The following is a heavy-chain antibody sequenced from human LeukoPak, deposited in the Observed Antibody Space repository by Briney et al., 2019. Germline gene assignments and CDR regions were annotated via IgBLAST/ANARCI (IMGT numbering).Heavy chain of an antibody. J-gene: IGHJ4*02. D-gene: IGHD3-22*01. CDR3: ARMYYYDSSGYYRERGLDY. CDR1: GGTFSSYA. V-gene: IGHV1-69*01. CDR2: IIPIFGTA. Sequence: SVKVSCKASGGTFSSYAISWVRQAPGQGLEWMGGIIPIFGTANYAQKFQGRVTITADESTSTAYMELSSLRSEDTAVYYCARMYYYDSSGYYRERGLDYWGQGTLVTVSS.